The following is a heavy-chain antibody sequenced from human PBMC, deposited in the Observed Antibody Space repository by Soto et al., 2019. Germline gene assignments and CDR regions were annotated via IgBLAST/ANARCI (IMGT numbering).Heavy chain of an antibody. Sequence: QVQLVESGGGVVQPGRSLRLSCAASAFTLSNYGMHWVRQAPGKGLEWVAIIWSDGINKYYADSVKGRFAISRDNSKNTLYLQMNSLRAEDTAVYYCAREVAVAGIPRGGAFGNWGQGTVVTVSS. CDR1: AFTLSNYG. CDR3: AREVAVAGIPRGGAFGN. D-gene: IGHD6-19*01. V-gene: IGHV3-33*01. J-gene: IGHJ3*02. CDR2: IWSDGINK.